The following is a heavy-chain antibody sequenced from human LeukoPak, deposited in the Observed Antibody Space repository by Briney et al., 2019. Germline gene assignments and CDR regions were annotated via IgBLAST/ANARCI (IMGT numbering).Heavy chain of an antibody. V-gene: IGHV3-21*01. J-gene: IGHJ3*02. Sequence: GGSLRLSCVASGFTFSSYSMNWVRQAPGKGLEWVSSISSSSSYIYYADSMKGRFTISRDNAKNSLYLQMNSLRAEDTAVYYCARVPRYCGSTSCYGHDGFDIWGQGTMVTVSS. CDR2: ISSSSSYI. CDR3: ARVPRYCGSTSCYGHDGFDI. D-gene: IGHD2-2*01. CDR1: GFTFSSYS.